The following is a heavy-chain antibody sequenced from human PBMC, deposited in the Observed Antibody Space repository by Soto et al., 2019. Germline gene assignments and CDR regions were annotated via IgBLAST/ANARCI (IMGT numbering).Heavy chain of an antibody. V-gene: IGHV1-2*02. Sequence: ASVKVSCKASGYPFSDNQIHWLRRAPGQGLEWMGRINPKSDDTNYAQKFQGRVTMTRDTSIDTAYLEMTGLTSDDTATYYCARKHSLDYIRWGLDPWGQGTLVTVSS. CDR1: GYPFSDNQ. CDR3: ARKHSLDYIRWGLDP. D-gene: IGHD4-4*01. J-gene: IGHJ5*02. CDR2: INPKSDDT.